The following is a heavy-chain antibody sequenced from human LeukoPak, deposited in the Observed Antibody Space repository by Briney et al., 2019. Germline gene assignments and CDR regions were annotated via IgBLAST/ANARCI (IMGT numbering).Heavy chain of an antibody. CDR3: ATITMVRGVITFFDY. J-gene: IGHJ4*02. CDR1: GYSFTTYW. V-gene: IGHV5-51*01. D-gene: IGHD3-10*01. CDR2: IYPADSNT. Sequence: GESLKISCKGSGYSFTTYWIGWVRQMAGKGLEWMGIIYPADSNTRYSPSFQGQVTISADKSINTAYLQWSSLKASDNAMYYCATITMVRGVITFFDYWGQGTLVTVSS.